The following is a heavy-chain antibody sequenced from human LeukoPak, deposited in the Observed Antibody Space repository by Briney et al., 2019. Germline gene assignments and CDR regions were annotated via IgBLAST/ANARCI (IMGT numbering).Heavy chain of an antibody. Sequence: SETLSLTCAVYGGSFSGYYWSWIRQPPGKGLEWIGEINHSGSTNYNPSLKSRVTISVDMSKNQFSLKLSSVTAADTAVYYCARALDDYVWGSYRYSWFDPWGQGTLVTVSS. J-gene: IGHJ5*02. V-gene: IGHV4-34*01. CDR3: ARALDDYVWGSYRYSWFDP. D-gene: IGHD3-16*02. CDR2: INHSGST. CDR1: GGSFSGYY.